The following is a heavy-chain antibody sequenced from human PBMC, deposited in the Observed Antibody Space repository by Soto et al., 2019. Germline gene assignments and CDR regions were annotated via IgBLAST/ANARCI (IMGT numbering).Heavy chain of an antibody. CDR2: ISYDGSNK. V-gene: IGHV3-30*18. CDR1: GFTFSSYG. J-gene: IGHJ6*02. D-gene: IGHD3-22*01. CDR3: AKELMGITMIVVPRPGYYGMDV. Sequence: GGSLRLSCAASGFTFSSYGMHWVRQAPGKGLEWLAVISYDGSNKYYADSLKGRFTISRDNSKNTLYLQMNSLRAEDTAVYYCAKELMGITMIVVPRPGYYGMDVWGQGTTVTVSS.